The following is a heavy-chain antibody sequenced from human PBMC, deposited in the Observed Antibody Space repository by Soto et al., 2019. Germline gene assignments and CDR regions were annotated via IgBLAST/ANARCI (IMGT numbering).Heavy chain of an antibody. D-gene: IGHD2-2*01. V-gene: IGHV4-31*03. Sequence: QVQLQESGPGLVKPSETLSLTCTVSGVSISSGGYSWTWIRQFPGKGLEWIGYIYHSGSTQYNPSVKSRVSMSVDTSMNQFALNMTSVTAADTAMYYGARYKYSTADWGQGTLVTVSS. CDR3: ARYKYSTAD. CDR1: GVSISSGGYS. CDR2: IYHSGST. J-gene: IGHJ4*02.